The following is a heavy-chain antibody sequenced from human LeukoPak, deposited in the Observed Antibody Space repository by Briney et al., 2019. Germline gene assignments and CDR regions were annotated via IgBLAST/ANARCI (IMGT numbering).Heavy chain of an antibody. Sequence: GGSLRLSCAVSGFTCSSCWMYWARQAPGKGLEWVATVSEDGTAKFYEDSVKGRFTISRDNTRGSLDLQMNSLTVEDTAVYYCESPATAWGQGTLVTVSS. CDR3: ESPATA. CDR1: GFTCSSCW. V-gene: IGHV3-7*01. J-gene: IGHJ5*02. CDR2: VSEDGTAK.